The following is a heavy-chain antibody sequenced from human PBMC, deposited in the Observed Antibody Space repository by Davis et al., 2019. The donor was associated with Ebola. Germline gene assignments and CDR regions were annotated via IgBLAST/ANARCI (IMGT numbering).Heavy chain of an antibody. CDR3: ARVFAQQDWYFDL. CDR1: GFTFSNYG. J-gene: IGHJ2*01. V-gene: IGHV3-30*03. D-gene: IGHD6-13*01. CDR2: ISDDGTNK. Sequence: GESLKISCAASGFTFSNYGMHWVRQAPGKGLEWVAFISDDGTNKYYTDSVQGRFTISRDNSKNILYLQMDSLRAEDTAVYYCARVFAQQDWYFDLWGRGTLATVSS.